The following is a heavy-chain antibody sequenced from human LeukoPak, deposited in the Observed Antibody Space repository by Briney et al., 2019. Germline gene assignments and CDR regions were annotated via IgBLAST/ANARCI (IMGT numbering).Heavy chain of an antibody. D-gene: IGHD2/OR15-2a*01. Sequence: PGGSLRLSCAASGFTFSRFGMHWVRQTPGKGLEWVAVISYDGTKKSYADSVKGRFTISRDNFKNTLYLQLDSLRPEDEAVYYCAKKGSSTRPYYYGIDVWGQGTTVTVSS. V-gene: IGHV3-30*18. CDR3: AKKGSSTRPYYYGIDV. CDR1: GFTFSRFG. CDR2: ISYDGTKK. J-gene: IGHJ6*02.